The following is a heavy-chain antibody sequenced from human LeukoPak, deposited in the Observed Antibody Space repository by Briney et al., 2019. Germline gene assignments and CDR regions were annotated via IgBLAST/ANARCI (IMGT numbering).Heavy chain of an antibody. Sequence: ASVKLSCKASGYTFTNFGITWVRQAPGQGLEWMGWISAYNGNTKYAQKVQGRVTMTTDTSTSTAYMELRSLRSDDTAVYYCARGGVLCSSSTCPLNWLDPWGQGTLVTVSS. CDR1: GYTFTNFG. J-gene: IGHJ5*02. V-gene: IGHV1-18*01. D-gene: IGHD2-2*01. CDR3: ARGGVLCSSSTCPLNWLDP. CDR2: ISAYNGNT.